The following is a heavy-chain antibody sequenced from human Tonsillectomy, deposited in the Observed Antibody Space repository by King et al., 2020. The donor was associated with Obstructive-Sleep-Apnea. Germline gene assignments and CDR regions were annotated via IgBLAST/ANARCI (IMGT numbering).Heavy chain of an antibody. CDR2: INHSGST. CDR1: GGSFSGYY. J-gene: IGHJ4*02. D-gene: IGHD3-16*01. CDR3: ARERAGEGSY. V-gene: IGHV4-34*01. Sequence: VQLQQWGAGLLKPSETLSLTCAVYGGSFSGYYCSWIRQPPGKGLEWIGEINHSGSTNYNPSLKSRITISLDTSKNQFSLKLSSVTAADTAVYYCARERAGEGSYWGQGTLVTVSS.